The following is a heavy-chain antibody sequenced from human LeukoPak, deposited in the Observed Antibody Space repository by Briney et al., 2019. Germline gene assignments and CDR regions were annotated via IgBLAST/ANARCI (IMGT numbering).Heavy chain of an antibody. Sequence: ASVKVSCKASGYTFTSYGISWVRQAPGQGLEWMGWISAYNGNTNYAHKLQGRVTMTTDTSTSTAYMELRSLRSDDTAVYYCARSPRVVVSLIWFDPWGQGTLVTVSS. J-gene: IGHJ5*02. CDR2: ISAYNGNT. CDR3: ARSPRVVVSLIWFDP. V-gene: IGHV1-18*01. CDR1: GYTFTSYG. D-gene: IGHD2-2*01.